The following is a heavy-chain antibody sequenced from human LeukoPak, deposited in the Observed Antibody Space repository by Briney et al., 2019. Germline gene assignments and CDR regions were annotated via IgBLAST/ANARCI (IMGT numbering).Heavy chain of an antibody. V-gene: IGHV3-23*01. Sequence: PGGSLRLSCAASGFTFDDYGMSWVRQAPGRGLEWVSAISGSGGRAYYADSVKGRFSISRDNSKNTLYLQMNSLRAEDTALYYCAKGDYCSSVSCYACYHYGMDVWGQGTTVTVSS. J-gene: IGHJ6*02. CDR1: GFTFDDYG. CDR3: AKGDYCSSVSCYACYHYGMDV. D-gene: IGHD2-2*01. CDR2: ISGSGGRA.